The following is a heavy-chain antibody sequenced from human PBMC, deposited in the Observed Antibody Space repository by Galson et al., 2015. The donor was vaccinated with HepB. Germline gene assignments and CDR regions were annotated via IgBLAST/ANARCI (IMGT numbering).Heavy chain of an antibody. J-gene: IGHJ1*01. CDR2: IRYDGSNK. V-gene: IGHV3-30*02. D-gene: IGHD6-13*01. Sequence: SLRLSCAASGFTFSSYGMHWVRQAPGKGLEWVAFIRYDGSNKYYADSVKGRFTISRDNSKNTLYLQMNSLRAEDTAVYYCAKLLSSSWPAEYFQHWGQGTLVTVSS. CDR1: GFTFSSYG. CDR3: AKLLSSSWPAEYFQH.